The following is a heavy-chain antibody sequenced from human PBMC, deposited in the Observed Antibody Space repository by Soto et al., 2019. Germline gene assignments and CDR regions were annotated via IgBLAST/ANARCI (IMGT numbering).Heavy chain of an antibody. D-gene: IGHD5-12*01. Sequence: ASVKVSCKASGYTFTSCYMHWVRQAPAQGLEWMGIINPSGGSTSYAQKFQGRVTMTRDTSTSTVYMELSGLRSEDTAVYYCARWAVEMATINWFDPWGQGTLVTVSS. J-gene: IGHJ5*02. CDR3: ARWAVEMATINWFDP. CDR1: GYTFTSCY. V-gene: IGHV1-46*01. CDR2: INPSGGST.